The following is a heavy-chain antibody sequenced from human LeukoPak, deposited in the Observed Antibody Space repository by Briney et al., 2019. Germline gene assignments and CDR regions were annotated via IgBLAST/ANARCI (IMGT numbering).Heavy chain of an antibody. CDR2: ISYDGPNK. CDR1: GFTFSTYS. D-gene: IGHD6-19*01. V-gene: IGHV3-30*04. J-gene: IGHJ4*02. Sequence: GGSLRLSCAASGFTFSTYSMHWVRQAPGKGLEWVAAISYDGPNKNYADSVKGRFTISRDNSKNTLYLQMNSLRAEDTAVYYCARGLRIAVAGNIDYWGQGTLVNVSS. CDR3: ARGLRIAVAGNIDY.